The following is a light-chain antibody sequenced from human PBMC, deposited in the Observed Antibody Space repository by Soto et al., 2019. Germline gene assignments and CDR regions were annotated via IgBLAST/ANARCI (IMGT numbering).Light chain of an antibody. V-gene: IGLV2-14*03. Sequence: QSALTQPASVSGSPGQTVIISCTGTRSDIGGYNSVSWYQQHPGRAPKLILFDVSNRPSKIPDRFSGSKSDNTASLTISGLQAEDEADYYCSSYSTSSTLILFGGGTKLTVL. CDR1: RSDIGGYNS. CDR3: SSYSTSSTLIL. CDR2: DVS. J-gene: IGLJ2*01.